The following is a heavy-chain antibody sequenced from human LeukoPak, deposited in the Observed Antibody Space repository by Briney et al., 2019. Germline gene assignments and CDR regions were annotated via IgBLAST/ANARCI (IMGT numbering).Heavy chain of an antibody. CDR2: ISGSGGST. Sequence: PGGSLRLSCAASGFTFSSYAMSWVRQAPGKGLEWVSAISGSGGSTYYADSVKGRFTISRDNSKNTLYLQMNSLRAEDTAVYYCAKDAIRYSSSWYYFDYWGQGTLVTVSS. CDR3: AKDAIRYSSSWYYFDY. V-gene: IGHV3-23*01. D-gene: IGHD6-13*01. J-gene: IGHJ4*02. CDR1: GFTFSSYA.